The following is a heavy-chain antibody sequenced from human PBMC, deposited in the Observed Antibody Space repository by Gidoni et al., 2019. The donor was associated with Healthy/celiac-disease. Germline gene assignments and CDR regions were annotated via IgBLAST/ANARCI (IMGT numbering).Heavy chain of an antibody. V-gene: IGHV5-10-1*03. CDR2: IEPSDSYT. D-gene: IGHD6-6*01. J-gene: IGHJ6*02. CDR1: GYSFTSYW. CDR3: ARPTFIRPSSSSEGTGDYYHYGMDV. Sequence: EVQLVQSGAAVKKPGESLWISCKGSGYSFTSYWISWVRQMPGKGLEGMGRIEPSDSYTNYSPSYQCHGTISADKSISTAYLQWSSLKASDTAMYYCARPTFIRPSSSSEGTGDYYHYGMDVWGQGTTVTVSS.